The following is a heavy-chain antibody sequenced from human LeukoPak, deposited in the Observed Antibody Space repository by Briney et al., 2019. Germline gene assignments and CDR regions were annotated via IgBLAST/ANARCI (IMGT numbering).Heavy chain of an antibody. Sequence: SETLSLTCTVSGYSISSGYYWGWIRQPPGKGLEWIGSIYHSGSTYYNPSLKSRVTISIDTSKSQFSLKLSSVTAADTAVYYCAAYSGSSTPYYWGQGTLVTVSS. V-gene: IGHV4-38-2*02. CDR3: AAYSGSSTPYY. D-gene: IGHD1-26*01. J-gene: IGHJ4*02. CDR1: GYSISSGYY. CDR2: IYHSGST.